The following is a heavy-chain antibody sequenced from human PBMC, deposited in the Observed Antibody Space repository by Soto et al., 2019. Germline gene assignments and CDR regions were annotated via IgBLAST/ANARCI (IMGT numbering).Heavy chain of an antibody. CDR1: GFPFRSYS. CDR3: AILGGPFFTNGVCMGYGFEP. Sequence: ESLRLSCAASGFPFRSYSMNWVRQAPGKGLEWVSSISSSSSYIYYADSVKGRFTISRDNAKNSLYLQMNSLRAEDTAVYYCAILGGPFFTNGVCMGYGFEPLRQGPLIT. CDR2: ISSSSSYI. V-gene: IGHV3-21*01. D-gene: IGHD2-8*01. J-gene: IGHJ5*02.